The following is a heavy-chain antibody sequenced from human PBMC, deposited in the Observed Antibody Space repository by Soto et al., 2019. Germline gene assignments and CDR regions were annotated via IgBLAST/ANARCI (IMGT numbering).Heavy chain of an antibody. J-gene: IGHJ4*02. D-gene: IGHD4-17*01. CDR2: IHYRGST. CDR3: APGAGDYTAPFDH. CDR1: GASITNYY. Sequence: PSETLSLTCTVSGASITNYYWSWIRQPPGKGLEWIGYIHYRGSTYYNPSLKSRVTFSVDTSKNQLSLKVRSVTAADTAVYYCAPGAGDYTAPFDHWGQGTMVTVYS. V-gene: IGHV4-59*12.